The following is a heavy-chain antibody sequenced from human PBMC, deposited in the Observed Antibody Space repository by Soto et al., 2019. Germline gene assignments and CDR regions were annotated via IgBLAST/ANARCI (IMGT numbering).Heavy chain of an antibody. J-gene: IGHJ6*02. CDR3: ARGGRSSSFYYYYYGMDV. CDR1: GFTFSSYA. D-gene: IGHD6-6*01. V-gene: IGHV3-30-3*01. Sequence: GGSVRLSXAASGFTFSSYAMHWVRQAPGKGLEWVAVISYDGSNKYYADSVKGRFTISRDNSKNTLYLQMNSLRAEDTAVYYCARGGRSSSFYYYYYGMDVWGQGTTVTVSS. CDR2: ISYDGSNK.